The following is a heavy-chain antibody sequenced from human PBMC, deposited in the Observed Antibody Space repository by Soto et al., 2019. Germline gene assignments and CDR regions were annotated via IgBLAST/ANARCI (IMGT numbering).Heavy chain of an antibody. Sequence: QVQLVESGGGVVQPGRSLRLSCAASGFTFSSYGMHWVRQAPGKGLEWVAVISYDGSNKYYADSVKGRFTISRDNSKNTLYLQMISLRAEDTAVYYCAKEWDIVVVVAATRGGYWGQGSLVTVSS. CDR2: ISYDGSNK. CDR1: GFTFSSYG. J-gene: IGHJ4*02. V-gene: IGHV3-30*18. CDR3: AKEWDIVVVVAATRGGY. D-gene: IGHD2-15*01.